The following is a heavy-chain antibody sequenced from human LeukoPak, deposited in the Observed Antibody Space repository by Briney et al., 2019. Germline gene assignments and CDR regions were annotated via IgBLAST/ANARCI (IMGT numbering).Heavy chain of an antibody. V-gene: IGHV4-30-2*03. J-gene: IGHJ4*02. CDR2: IYHSGNT. CDR3: ARHCKWELVDYFDY. Sequence: PSETLSLTCAVSGGSISSGGYSWSWIRQPPGKGLEWIGYIYHSGNTYYNPSLKSRVTMSIDSSKNQFSLKLSSVTAADTALYYCARHCKWELVDYFDYWGQETLVTVSS. CDR1: GGSISSGGYS. D-gene: IGHD1-26*01.